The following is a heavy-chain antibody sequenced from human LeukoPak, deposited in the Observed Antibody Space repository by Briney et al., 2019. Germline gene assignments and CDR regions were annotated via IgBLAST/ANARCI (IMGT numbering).Heavy chain of an antibody. CDR2: ISSSSSYI. V-gene: IGHV3-21*01. J-gene: IGHJ6*03. CDR1: GFTFSSYS. Sequence: PGGSLRLSCAASGFTFSSYSMNWVRQAPGKGLEWVSSISSSSSYIYYADSVKGRFTISRDNAKNSLYLQMNSLRAEDTAVYYCARVGSGPAPKEYYYYYYYYMDVWGKGTTVTVSS. D-gene: IGHD2/OR15-2a*01. CDR3: ARVGSGPAPKEYYYYYYYYMDV.